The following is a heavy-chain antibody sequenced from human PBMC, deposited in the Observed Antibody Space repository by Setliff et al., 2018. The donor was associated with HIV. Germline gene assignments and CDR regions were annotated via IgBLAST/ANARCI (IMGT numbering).Heavy chain of an antibody. CDR3: ARGAPYCNHGICHLFDY. CDR1: GESFSGYY. J-gene: IGHJ4*01. Sequence: SETLSLTCAVYGESFSGYYWSWIRQPAGKGLEWLGEINHSGRAKYNPSLKSRASISAGTSKNQFSLRLTSVTAADTAVYYCARGAPYCNHGICHLFDYWGHGNLVTVS. D-gene: IGHD2-8*01. CDR2: INHSGRA. V-gene: IGHV4-34*01.